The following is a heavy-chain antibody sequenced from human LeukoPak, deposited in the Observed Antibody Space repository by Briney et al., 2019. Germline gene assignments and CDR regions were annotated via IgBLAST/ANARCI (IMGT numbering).Heavy chain of an antibody. D-gene: IGHD1-26*01. CDR3: AGNGYSGTYYRYLDY. CDR2: ISWNSGST. J-gene: IGHJ4*02. V-gene: IGHV3-9*01. Sequence: PGGSLRLSCAASGFTFDDYAMHWVRQAPGKGLEWVSGISWNSGSTYYADSVEGRFTISRDNSKNTLYLQMNSLRVDDTAVYYCAGNGYSGTYYRYLDYWGQGTVVTVSS. CDR1: GFTFDDYA.